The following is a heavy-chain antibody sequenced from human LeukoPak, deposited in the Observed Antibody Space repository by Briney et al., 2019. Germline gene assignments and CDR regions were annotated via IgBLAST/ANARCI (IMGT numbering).Heavy chain of an antibody. CDR3: ANTMPKYCGSDCYPWYFDY. Sequence: GGSLRLSCAASGFTFSSYAMSWVRQAPGKGLEWVSAISGSGGSTYYADSVKGRFTISRDNSKNTLYLQMNSLRAEDTAVYYCANTMPKYCGSDCYPWYFDYWGQGTLVTVSS. V-gene: IGHV3-23*01. CDR2: ISGSGGST. CDR1: GFTFSSYA. J-gene: IGHJ4*02. D-gene: IGHD2-21*02.